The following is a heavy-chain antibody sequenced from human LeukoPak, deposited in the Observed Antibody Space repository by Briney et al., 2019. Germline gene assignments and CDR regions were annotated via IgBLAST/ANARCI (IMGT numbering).Heavy chain of an antibody. D-gene: IGHD2-15*01. V-gene: IGHV3-66*01. J-gene: IGHJ4*02. CDR3: ARSRGYCSGGSCYPFDY. CDR2: ICSGGNT. Sequence: GGSLTLSCAASGFIVSSNYMSWVRQAPGKGLEWVSVICSGGNTYYADSVKGRITISRDNSKNTMYLQMNSLRAEDTAVYYCARSRGYCSGGSCYPFDYWGQGTLVTVSS. CDR1: GFIVSSNY.